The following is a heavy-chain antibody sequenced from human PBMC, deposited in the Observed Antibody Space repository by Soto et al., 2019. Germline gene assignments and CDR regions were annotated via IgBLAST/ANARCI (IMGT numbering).Heavy chain of an antibody. CDR3: ARVALAGPHYDSYYFDY. J-gene: IGHJ4*02. CDR1: GGSISSGGYY. CDR2: IYYSGST. V-gene: IGHV4-31*03. D-gene: IGHD5-12*01. Sequence: ASETLSLTCTVSGGSISSGGYYWSWIRQQPGKGLEWIGYIYYSGSTYYNPSLKSRVTISVDTSKNQFSLKLSSVTAADTAVYYCARVALAGPHYDSYYFDYWGQGTLVTVSS.